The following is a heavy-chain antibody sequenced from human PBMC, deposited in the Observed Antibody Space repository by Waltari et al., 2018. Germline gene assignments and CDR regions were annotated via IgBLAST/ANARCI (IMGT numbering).Heavy chain of an antibody. V-gene: IGHV4-39*01. CDR3: AGLLTGYSSSWYMNYYYGMDV. Sequence: QLQLQESGPGLVKPSETLSLTCTVSGGSISSSSYYWGGIRQPPGKGLGWIGSIYYSGCTYYNPSLKSRVTIAVDTSKNQFSLKLSSVTAADTAVYYCAGLLTGYSSSWYMNYYYGMDVWGQGTTVTVSS. CDR1: GGSISSSSYY. J-gene: IGHJ6*02. D-gene: IGHD6-13*01. CDR2: IYYSGCT.